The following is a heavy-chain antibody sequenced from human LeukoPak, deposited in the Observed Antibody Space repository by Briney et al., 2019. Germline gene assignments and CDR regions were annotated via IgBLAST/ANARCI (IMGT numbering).Heavy chain of an antibody. V-gene: IGHV4-39*01. Sequence: SETLSLTCSVSDDSISRTSYYWGWIRQPPGKGLEWIGTFYYSGFTYYNPSLKNRVTISVDTSKNQFSLKLSSVTAEDTAVYSCARLRAGTTHPDYWGRGTLVTVSS. J-gene: IGHJ4*02. CDR1: DDSISRTSYY. CDR3: ARLRAGTTHPDY. D-gene: IGHD1-7*01. CDR2: FYYSGFT.